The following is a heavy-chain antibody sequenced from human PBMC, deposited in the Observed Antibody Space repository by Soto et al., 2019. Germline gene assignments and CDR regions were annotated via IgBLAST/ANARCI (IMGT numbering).Heavy chain of an antibody. Sequence: GGSLRLSCAASGFTFSSYEMNWVRQAPGKGLEWVSYISSSGSTIYYADSVKGRFTISRDNAKNSLYLQMNSLRAEGTAVYYCARRRRLRYCSSTSCHTGIYYYYGMDVWGQGTTVTV. CDR2: ISSSGSTI. CDR1: GFTFSSYE. D-gene: IGHD2-2*02. CDR3: ARRRRLRYCSSTSCHTGIYYYYGMDV. J-gene: IGHJ6*02. V-gene: IGHV3-48*03.